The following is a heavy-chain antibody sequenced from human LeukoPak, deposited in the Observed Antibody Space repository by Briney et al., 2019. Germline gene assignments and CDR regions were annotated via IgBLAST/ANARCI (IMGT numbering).Heavy chain of an antibody. CDR1: GFTFSSYA. CDR2: ISGSGDTT. J-gene: IGHJ4*02. Sequence: GGSLRLSCAASGFTFSSYAMNWVRQGPGKRLEWVSGISGSGDTTYYADSVKGRLTISRDNSKNTLYLQMNSLRAEDTAVYYCAKESGQSPHYFDYWGLGTLVTVSS. CDR3: AKESGQSPHYFDY. V-gene: IGHV3-23*01.